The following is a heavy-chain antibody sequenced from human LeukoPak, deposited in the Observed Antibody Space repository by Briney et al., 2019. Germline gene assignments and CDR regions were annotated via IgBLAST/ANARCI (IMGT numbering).Heavy chain of an antibody. Sequence: PSETLSPTCAVYGGSFSGYYWSWIRQPPGKGLEWIGEINHSGSTNYNPSLKSRVTISVDTTKNQFSLKLSSVTAADTAVYYCARGRGVVVPAAIRRPNWFDPWGQGTLVTVSS. CDR2: INHSGST. CDR3: ARGRGVVVPAAIRRPNWFDP. J-gene: IGHJ5*02. CDR1: GGSFSGYY. V-gene: IGHV4-34*01. D-gene: IGHD2-2*01.